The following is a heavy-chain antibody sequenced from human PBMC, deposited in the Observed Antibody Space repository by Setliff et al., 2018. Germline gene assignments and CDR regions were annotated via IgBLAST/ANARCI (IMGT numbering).Heavy chain of an antibody. D-gene: IGHD2-8*01. CDR1: GYTLINYG. CDR3: SRLVRYCTTTTCQSVPGAEV. Sequence: ASVKVSRKASGYTLINYGISWVRQAPGQGLEWMGWIGAYTGNTNYAQKFQGRVTMTTDTSTSTAYMELRSLRSDDTAVYYCSRLVRYCTTTTCQSVPGAEVWGQGTLVTVS. J-gene: IGHJ4*02. V-gene: IGHV1-18*01. CDR2: IGAYTGNT.